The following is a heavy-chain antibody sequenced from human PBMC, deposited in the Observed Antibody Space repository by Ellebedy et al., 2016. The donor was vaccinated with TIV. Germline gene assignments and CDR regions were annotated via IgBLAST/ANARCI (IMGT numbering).Heavy chain of an antibody. CDR3: APGGTTKVKKGFGY. Sequence: PGGSLRLSCVTSGFTFSDYGMHRVRQAPGKGLEWVANISNDGRSKKHGDSVRGRFTISRDNSKSTLYLQMDSLRDDDTAVYYCAPGGTTKVKKGFGYWGQGTLVTVTS. CDR1: GFTFSDYG. D-gene: IGHD3-16*01. V-gene: IGHV3-30*03. J-gene: IGHJ4*02. CDR2: ISNDGRSK.